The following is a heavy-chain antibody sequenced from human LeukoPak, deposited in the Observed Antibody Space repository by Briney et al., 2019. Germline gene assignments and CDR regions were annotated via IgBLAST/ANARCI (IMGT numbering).Heavy chain of an antibody. CDR3: ARDRTWGYFDY. CDR1: GFPFRSYA. D-gene: IGHD3-16*01. J-gene: IGHJ4*02. CDR2: ISDESETT. V-gene: IGHV3-23*01. Sequence: GGSLRLSCVASGFPFRSYALAWVRLAAGKGLECVSVISDESETTYSDSVKGRFTISRDNAKNSLYLQMNSLKAEDTAVYYCARDRTWGYFDYWGQGTLVTVSS.